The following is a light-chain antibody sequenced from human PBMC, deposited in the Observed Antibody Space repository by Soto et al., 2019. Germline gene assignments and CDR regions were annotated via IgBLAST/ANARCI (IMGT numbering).Light chain of an antibody. CDR2: DAS. V-gene: IGLV2-18*01. CDR1: STDVVSYNR. Sequence: QSALTQPPSVSGSPGQSDTISCTGTSTDVVSYNRVSWYQQPPGTAHKLIIYDASNRPSGVPDRCSGSKSGYTASLTITALQAADEADYCCSLYTSENTYVFGTGTKV. CDR3: SLYTSENTYV. J-gene: IGLJ1*01.